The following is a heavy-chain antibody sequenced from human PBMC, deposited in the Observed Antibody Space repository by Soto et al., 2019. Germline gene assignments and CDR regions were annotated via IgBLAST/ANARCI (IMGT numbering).Heavy chain of an antibody. D-gene: IGHD5-12*01. J-gene: IGHJ4*02. V-gene: IGHV3-23*01. CDR3: ARKDRYSGYDFSLFDY. CDR2: ISGSGGST. CDR1: GFTFSSYA. Sequence: GGSLRLSCAASGFTFSSYAMSWVRQAPGKGLEWVSAISGSGGSTYYADSVKGRFTISRDNSKNTLYLQMNSLRAEDTAVYYCARKDRYSGYDFSLFDYWGQGTLVTVS.